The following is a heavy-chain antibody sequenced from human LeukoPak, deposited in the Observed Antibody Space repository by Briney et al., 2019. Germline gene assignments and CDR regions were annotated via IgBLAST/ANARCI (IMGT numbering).Heavy chain of an antibody. Sequence: GGSLRLSCAASGFTFSNYAMNWVRQAPGKGLEWVAVISYDGSNKYYADSVKGRFTISRDNSKNTLYLQMNSLRAEDTAVYYCARARDRSSWYGYFDYWGQGTLVTVSS. D-gene: IGHD6-13*01. CDR2: ISYDGSNK. V-gene: IGHV3-30-3*01. CDR3: ARARDRSSWYGYFDY. J-gene: IGHJ4*02. CDR1: GFTFSNYA.